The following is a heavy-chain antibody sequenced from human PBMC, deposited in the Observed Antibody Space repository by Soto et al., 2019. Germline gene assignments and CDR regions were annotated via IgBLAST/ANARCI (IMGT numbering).Heavy chain of an antibody. CDR2: IFSNDEK. V-gene: IGHV2-26*01. Sequence: AAGPTLVNPTETLTLTCTVSGFSLSNARMGVSWIRQPPGKALEWLAHIFSNDEKSYSTSLKSRLTISKDTSKSQVVLTMTNMDHVDTATYYCARIRSPLEYCSSTSCYYYYYGMDVWGQGTTVTSP. CDR1: GFSLSNARMG. CDR3: ARIRSPLEYCSSTSCYYYYYGMDV. D-gene: IGHD2-2*01. J-gene: IGHJ6*02.